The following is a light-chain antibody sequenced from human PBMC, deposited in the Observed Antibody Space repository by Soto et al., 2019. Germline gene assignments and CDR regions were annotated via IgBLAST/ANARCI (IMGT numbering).Light chain of an antibody. V-gene: IGKV1-9*01. CDR3: QQLNSFPIT. CDR1: QTISSW. CDR2: AAS. J-gene: IGKJ5*01. Sequence: DIQMTQSPSTLSGSVGDRVTITCRASQTISSWLAWYQQKPGRAPKLLIYAASTLQSGVPSRFSGSGSGTEFTLTITSLQPEDFATYYCQQLNSFPITFGQGTRLEIK.